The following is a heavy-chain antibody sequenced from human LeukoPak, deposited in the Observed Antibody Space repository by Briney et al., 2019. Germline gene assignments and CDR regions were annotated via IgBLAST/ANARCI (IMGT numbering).Heavy chain of an antibody. CDR3: ARAGGPAAGYNWFDP. CDR2: IKNDGSDT. CDR1: GFNFNNFW. J-gene: IGHJ5*02. Sequence: GGSLRLSCAASGFNFNNFWMLCVRQPPGKGLVWVSSIKNDGSDTWYADSVQGRFTISRDDATNTLYLQMNSLRGDDTAVYYCARAGGPAAGYNWFDPWGQGTLVTVSS. D-gene: IGHD6-13*01. V-gene: IGHV3-74*01.